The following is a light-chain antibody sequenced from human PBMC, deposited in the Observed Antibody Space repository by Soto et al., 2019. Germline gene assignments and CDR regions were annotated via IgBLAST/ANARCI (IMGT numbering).Light chain of an antibody. J-gene: IGKJ1*01. V-gene: IGKV1-5*03. CDR2: KAS. CDR3: QQYNSYSRT. CDR1: QSISSW. Sequence: IKMTQSSSTLSVCEGYRVPITCQASQSISSWLAWYQQKPGKAPKLLIYKASTLESGVPSRFSGSGSGTEFTLTISSLQTDDFAIYYCQQYNSYSRTFGQGTKVDIK.